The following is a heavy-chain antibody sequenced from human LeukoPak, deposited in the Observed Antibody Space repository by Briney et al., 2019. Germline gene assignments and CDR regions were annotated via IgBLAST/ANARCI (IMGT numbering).Heavy chain of an antibody. CDR3: ARRRVLRPDGAFDI. D-gene: IGHD2-2*01. CDR2: IYTSGST. Sequence: SETLSLTCTVSGGSISSYYWRWIRQPAGKGLEWIGRIYTSGSTNYNPSLKSRVAMSVDTSKNQFSLKLSCVPAADTAVYYCARRRVLRPDGAFDIWGQGTMVTVSS. V-gene: IGHV4-4*07. J-gene: IGHJ3*02. CDR1: GGSISSYY.